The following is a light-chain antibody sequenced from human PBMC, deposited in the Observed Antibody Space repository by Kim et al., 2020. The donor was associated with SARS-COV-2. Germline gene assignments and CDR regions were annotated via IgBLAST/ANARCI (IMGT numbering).Light chain of an antibody. J-gene: IGKJ3*01. CDR2: DAA. Sequence: LSPGKDATCSCRTSEGVTNYLAWYQQKPGQAPRLFIYDAANGATGIPARFRGGGSGTDFTHTISSLEPEDFAVYDCQQHSNWPRTFGPGTKVDIK. CDR1: EGVTNY. V-gene: IGKV3-11*01. CDR3: QQHSNWPRT.